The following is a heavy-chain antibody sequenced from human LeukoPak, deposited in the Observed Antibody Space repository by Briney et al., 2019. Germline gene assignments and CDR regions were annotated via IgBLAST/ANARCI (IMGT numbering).Heavy chain of an antibody. V-gene: IGHV1-2*02. CDR1: GYTFTDYY. D-gene: IGHD5-12*01. CDR2: INPNGGGT. J-gene: IGHJ4*02. Sequence: ASVKLSCNSSGYTFTDYYLHWVRLAPGQGLEWMGWINPNGGGTNYAQKFQGRVTMTRDTSISTAYMELSRLRSDDTAVYYCARDRRSGYDPDYWGQGTLVTVSS. CDR3: ARDRRSGYDPDY.